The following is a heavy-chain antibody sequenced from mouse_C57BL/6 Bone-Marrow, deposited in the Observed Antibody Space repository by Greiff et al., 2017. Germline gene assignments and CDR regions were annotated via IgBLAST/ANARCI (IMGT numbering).Heavy chain of an antibody. J-gene: IGHJ1*03. CDR1: GYSFTDYN. D-gene: IGHD1-1*01. Sequence: VQLQQSGPELVKPGASVKISCKASGYSFTDYNMNWVKQSNGKSLEWIGVIHPNYGTTSYNQKFKGKATLTVDQSSSTAYMQRNSLTSEDSAVYYCARPITTVVAPYFDVWGTGTTVTVSS. CDR2: IHPNYGTT. CDR3: ARPITTVVAPYFDV. V-gene: IGHV1-39*01.